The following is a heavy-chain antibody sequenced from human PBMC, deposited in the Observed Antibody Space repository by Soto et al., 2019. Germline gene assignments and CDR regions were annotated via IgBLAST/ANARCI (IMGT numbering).Heavy chain of an antibody. Sequence: PSATLSLTCTLSGGSINSYYWIWVRQAPGKGLEWIGHISYSGSITSYNPSLRSRVTIFVDTSNNQISLKLSSMSAADTAVYYCARMYYSSSWIRSYFDYWGQGTQVT. CDR1: GGSINSYY. CDR3: ARMYYSSSWIRSYFDY. D-gene: IGHD6-13*01. V-gene: IGHV4-59*01. CDR2: ISYSGSIT. J-gene: IGHJ4*02.